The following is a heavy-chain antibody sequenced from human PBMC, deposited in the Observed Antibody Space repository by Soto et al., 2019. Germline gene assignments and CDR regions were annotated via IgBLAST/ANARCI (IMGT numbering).Heavy chain of an antibody. Sequence: GGSLRLSCAASGFTFNSYAMHWVRQAPGKGLEWVAVISYDGSNKYYADSVKGRFTISRDNSKNTLYLQMNSLRAEDTAVYYCARDLTAPASYYYYYYGMDVWGQGTTVTVSS. CDR3: ARDLTAPASYYYYYYGMDV. CDR2: ISYDGSNK. V-gene: IGHV3-30-3*01. CDR1: GFTFNSYA. J-gene: IGHJ6*02.